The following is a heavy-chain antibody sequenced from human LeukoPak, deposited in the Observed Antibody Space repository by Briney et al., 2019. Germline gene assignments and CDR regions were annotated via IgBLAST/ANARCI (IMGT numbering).Heavy chain of an antibody. CDR1: GGSVGSVGFY. CDR3: ANGRDFAFDP. V-gene: IGHV4-30-2*01. CDR2: LYHSGSN. Sequence: SETLSLTCTVSGGSVGSVGFYWSWLRQPPGKGLEWIGCLYHSGSNYSNPFLKSRATISIDTSRNQLSLKLTSVTAADTAIYFCANGRDFAFDPWGPGTLVIVSS. J-gene: IGHJ5*02. D-gene: IGHD2-8*01.